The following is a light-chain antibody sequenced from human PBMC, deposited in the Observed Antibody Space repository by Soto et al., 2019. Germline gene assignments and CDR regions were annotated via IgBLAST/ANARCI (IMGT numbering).Light chain of an antibody. CDR1: QSVLYIANNMNY. V-gene: IGKV4-1*01. CDR2: WAY. J-gene: IGKJ3*01. CDR3: QQYYTTPLT. Sequence: DIVMTQSPDSLAVSLGERATINCRSSQSVLYIANNMNYLAWYQQKPGQPPRLLISWAYTRGSGVPDRFSGSGSGTDFTLTISSLQAEDVAVYYCQQYYTTPLTFGPGTTVDIK.